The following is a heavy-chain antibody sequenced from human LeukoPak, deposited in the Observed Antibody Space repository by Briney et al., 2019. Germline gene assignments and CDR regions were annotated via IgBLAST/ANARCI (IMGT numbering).Heavy chain of an antibody. CDR2: INPNSGAT. CDR1: GYTFTGYY. D-gene: IGHD3-10*01. Sequence: ASVKVSCKPSGYTFTGYYMHWVRQAPGQGLEWMGWINPNSGATNYAQKFQGRVTVTRDTSINTAYMELSRLRSDDTAVYYCATEIRGVRGVIFYWGQGTLVTVSS. V-gene: IGHV1-2*02. J-gene: IGHJ4*02. CDR3: ATEIRGVRGVIFY.